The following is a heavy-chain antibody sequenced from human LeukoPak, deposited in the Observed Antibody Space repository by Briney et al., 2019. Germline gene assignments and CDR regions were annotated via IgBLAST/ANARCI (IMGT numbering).Heavy chain of an antibody. D-gene: IGHD1-26*01. J-gene: IGHJ4*02. CDR2: ISGSASTT. CDR1: GFTFSSYA. V-gene: IGHV3-23*01. Sequence: GGSLRLSCAASGFTFSSYAMSWVRQAPGKGLEWVSGISGSASTTYYADSVKGRFTISRDNSKNTLYLQMNSLRAEDTAVYYCAKEYSGSFSPFPSYFDYWGQGTLVTVSS. CDR3: AKEYSGSFSPFPSYFDY.